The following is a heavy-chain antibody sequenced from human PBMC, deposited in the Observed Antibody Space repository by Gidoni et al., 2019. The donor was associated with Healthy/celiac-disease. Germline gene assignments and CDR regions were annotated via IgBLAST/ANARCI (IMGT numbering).Heavy chain of an antibody. D-gene: IGHD3-22*01. CDR2: ISGSGGST. CDR1: GFTFSSYA. CDR3: AKDEATMIQTHFDY. J-gene: IGHJ4*02. Sequence: EVQLLESGGGLVQPGGSLRLSCAAYGFTFSSYAMRWVRQAPGKGLEWVAAISGSGGSTYYADSVKGRFTISRDNSKNTLYLQMNSLRAEDTAVYYCAKDEATMIQTHFDYWGQGTLVTVSS. V-gene: IGHV3-23*01.